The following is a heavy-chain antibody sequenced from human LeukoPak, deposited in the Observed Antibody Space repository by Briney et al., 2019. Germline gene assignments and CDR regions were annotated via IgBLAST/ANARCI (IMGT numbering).Heavy chain of an antibody. CDR3: ARGPYYYDSSGYYYVAYYFDY. V-gene: IGHV4-4*02. CDR2: IYQSGST. J-gene: IGHJ4*02. CDR1: GGSISSSNW. D-gene: IGHD3-22*01. Sequence: PSETLSLTCAVSGGSISSSNWWSWVRQPPGKGLEWSGEIYQSGSTNYNPSLKSRVTISVDKSKNQFSLKLSSVTAADTAVYYCARGPYYYDSSGYYYVAYYFDYWGQGTLVTVSS.